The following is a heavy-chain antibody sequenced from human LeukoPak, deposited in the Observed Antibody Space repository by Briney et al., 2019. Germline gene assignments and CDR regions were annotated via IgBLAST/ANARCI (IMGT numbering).Heavy chain of an antibody. D-gene: IGHD5-18*01. J-gene: IGHJ4*02. Sequence: PGGSLRLSCAASGFTFEDYVMQWVRQGPGKGLEWVSLIGWDGGSTYYADSVKGRFTISRDNSKNSLYLQMNSLRTEDTALYYCAKTIGGYNYGADHWGQGTLVTVSS. CDR1: GFTFEDYV. CDR2: IGWDGGST. CDR3: AKTIGGYNYGADH. V-gene: IGHV3-43*01.